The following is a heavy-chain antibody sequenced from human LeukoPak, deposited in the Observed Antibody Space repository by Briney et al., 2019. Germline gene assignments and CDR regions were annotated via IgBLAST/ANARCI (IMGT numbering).Heavy chain of an antibody. J-gene: IGHJ3*02. CDR3: ARDNPKRGQWLGPNDAFDI. D-gene: IGHD6-19*01. V-gene: IGHV1-46*01. CDR1: GYTFTSNY. CDR2: IYPRDGST. Sequence: ASVKVPCKASGYTFTSNYIHWVRQAPGQGLEWMGMIYPRDGSTSYAQKFQGRVTVTRDTSTSTVHMELSGLRSEDTAVYYCARDNPKRGQWLGPNDAFDIWGQGTMVTVSS.